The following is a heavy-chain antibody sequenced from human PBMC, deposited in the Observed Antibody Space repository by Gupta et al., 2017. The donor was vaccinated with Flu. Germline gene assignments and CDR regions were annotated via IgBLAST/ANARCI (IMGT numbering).Heavy chain of an antibody. D-gene: IGHD1-26*01. Sequence: QVQLVQSGPEVQNPGASVKVSCKASGYRFIDSYMHWVRQAPGQGLEWMGRVNPNGGGSEYAQKFRGRATMTADTSTSTAFMELNRLTSDDTAVYFCARIVGTEKLETTDYWGQGTLVSVSS. CDR1: GYRFIDSY. CDR2: VNPNGGGS. V-gene: IGHV1-2*06. J-gene: IGHJ4*02. CDR3: ARIVGTEKLETTDY.